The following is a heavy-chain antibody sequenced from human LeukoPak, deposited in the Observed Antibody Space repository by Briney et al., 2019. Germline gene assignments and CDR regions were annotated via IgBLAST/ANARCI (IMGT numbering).Heavy chain of an antibody. CDR2: INPNSGGT. CDR1: GYTFTGYY. V-gene: IGHV1-2*02. CDR3: GRAAIVVVPADGDRRRRYNWFGP. Sequence: ASVKVSCKASGYTFTGYYMQWVRQAPGQGLEWMGWINPNSGGTNYAQKFQGRVTMTRDTSISTAYMELSRLRSDDTAVYYCGRAAIVVVPADGDRRRRYNWFGPCGQGTLVTVSS. J-gene: IGHJ5*02. D-gene: IGHD2-2*01.